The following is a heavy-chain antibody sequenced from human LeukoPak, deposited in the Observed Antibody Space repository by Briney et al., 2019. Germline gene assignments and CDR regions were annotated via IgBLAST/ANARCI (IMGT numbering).Heavy chain of an antibody. J-gene: IGHJ4*02. CDR2: IYGSGGST. V-gene: IGHV3-23*01. CDR1: GFTFSSYA. Sequence: GESLRLSCAASGFTFSSYAVSWVRQAPGKGLEWVSSIYGSGGSTYYADSVKGRFTISRDNSKNTLYLQMNSLRAEDTAVYYCAKVAVRTTVTFAALRYWGQGTLVTVS. D-gene: IGHD4-11*01. CDR3: AKVAVRTTVTFAALRY.